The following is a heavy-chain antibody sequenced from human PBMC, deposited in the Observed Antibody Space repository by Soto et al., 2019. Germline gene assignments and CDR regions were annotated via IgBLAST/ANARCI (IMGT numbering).Heavy chain of an antibody. D-gene: IGHD5-18*01. CDR3: ARQGDSTMAIFDY. CDR2: INRRGST. J-gene: IGHJ4*02. V-gene: IGHV4-34*01. CDR1: GGYFSGDY. Sequence: SETLSLTCAVYGGYFSGDYWSWIRPPPGKGLEWIGEINRRGSTKYNPSLKSRVTISVDTSKNQFSLKLTSVTAADTAVYYCARQGDSTMAIFDYWGQGALVTVS.